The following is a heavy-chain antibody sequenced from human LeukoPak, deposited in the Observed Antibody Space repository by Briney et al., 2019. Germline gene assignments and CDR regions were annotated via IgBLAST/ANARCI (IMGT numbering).Heavy chain of an antibody. CDR1: GFTFDDYA. D-gene: IGHD3-10*01. J-gene: IGHJ4*02. CDR2: ISWNSGSI. Sequence: GRSLRLSCAASGFTFDDYAMHWVRQAPGKGLEWVSGISWNSGSIGYADSVKGRFTISRDNAKNSLYLQMNSLRAEDTALYYCARDEFGANGSGDLDYWGQGTLVTVSS. V-gene: IGHV3-9*01. CDR3: ARDEFGANGSGDLDY.